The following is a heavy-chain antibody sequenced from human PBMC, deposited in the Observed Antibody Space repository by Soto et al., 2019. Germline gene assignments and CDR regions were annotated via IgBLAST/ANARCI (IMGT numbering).Heavy chain of an antibody. Sequence: SETLSLTCTVSGGSISSGGYYWSWIRQHPGKGLEWIGYIYYSGSTYYNPSLKSRVTISVDTSKNQFSLKLSSVTAADTAVYYCARDRDSGYDFVGYYYYYGMDVWGQGTTVTV. CDR3: ARDRDSGYDFVGYYYYYGMDV. J-gene: IGHJ6*02. CDR2: IYYSGST. V-gene: IGHV4-31*03. D-gene: IGHD5-12*01. CDR1: GGSISSGGYY.